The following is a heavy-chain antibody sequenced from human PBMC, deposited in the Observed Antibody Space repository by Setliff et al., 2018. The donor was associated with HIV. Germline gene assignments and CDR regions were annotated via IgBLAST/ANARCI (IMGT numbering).Heavy chain of an antibody. V-gene: IGHV1-8*03. CDR1: GYTFTNYD. J-gene: IGHJ4*02. Sequence: ASVKVSCKASGYTFTNYDIYWLRQASGKGLEWMGWMNPNSGNTGYAQKFQGRVTITRNTSISTAFMELSSLRSEDTAVYYCARCRPFRGAVAGPAHFAYWGQGTLVTVSS. CDR3: ARCRPFRGAVAGPAHFAY. CDR2: MNPNSGNT. D-gene: IGHD6-19*01.